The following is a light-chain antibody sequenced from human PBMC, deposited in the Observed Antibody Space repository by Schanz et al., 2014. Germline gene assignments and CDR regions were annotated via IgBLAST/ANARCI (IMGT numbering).Light chain of an antibody. CDR2: DVS. Sequence: QFALTQPRSVSGSPGQSVTISCTGTSSDVGGYNYVSWYQQHPGKAPKLMIYDVSKRPSGVPDRFSGSKSGNTASLTISGLQAADEADYYCCSYAGTYTVFGGGTKLTVL. J-gene: IGLJ2*01. V-gene: IGLV2-11*01. CDR1: SSDVGGYNY. CDR3: CSYAGTYTV.